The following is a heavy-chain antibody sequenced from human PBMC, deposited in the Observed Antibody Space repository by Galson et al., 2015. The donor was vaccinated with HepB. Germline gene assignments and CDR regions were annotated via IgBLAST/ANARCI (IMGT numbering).Heavy chain of an antibody. J-gene: IGHJ4*02. CDR1: GFTFDDYA. CDR3: AKESGY. Sequence: SLRLSCAASGFTFDDYAMHWVRQAPGKGLEWVSGISWNSGSIGYADSVKGRFTISRDNAKNSLYLQMNSLRAEDTALYYCAKESGYWGQGTLVTVSS. CDR2: ISWNSGSI. D-gene: IGHD3-10*01. V-gene: IGHV3-9*01.